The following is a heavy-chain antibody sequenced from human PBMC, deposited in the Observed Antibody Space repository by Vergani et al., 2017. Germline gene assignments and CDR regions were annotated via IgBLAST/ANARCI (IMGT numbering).Heavy chain of an antibody. CDR2: ISGSGGST. CDR3: AKAESYYGGYFQH. Sequence: EGQLWESGGGLVQPGGSLRLSCAASGFTFSSYAMSWVRQAPGKGLEWVSAISGSGGSTYYADSVKGRFTISRDNSKNTLYLQMNSLRAEDTAVYYCAKAESYYGGYFQHWGQGTLVTVSS. D-gene: IGHD1-26*01. CDR1: GFTFSSYA. V-gene: IGHV3-23*01. J-gene: IGHJ1*01.